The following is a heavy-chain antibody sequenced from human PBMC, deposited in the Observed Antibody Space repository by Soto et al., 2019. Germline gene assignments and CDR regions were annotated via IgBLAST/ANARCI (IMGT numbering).Heavy chain of an antibody. CDR3: ATRLRRLPEIFGVVIPGSGAFFDY. J-gene: IGHJ4*02. D-gene: IGHD3-3*01. Sequence: QITLKESGPTLVTPTQTLTLTFTFSGFSLSTSGVGVGWIRQPPGKALEWLALIYWDDDKRYSPSLKSRLTIPKYTSTNQEVRTMTNMDPVDTATDYCATRLRRLPEIFGVVIPGSGAFFDYWGQGTLVTVSS. CDR2: IYWDDDK. V-gene: IGHV2-5*02. CDR1: GFSLSTSGVG.